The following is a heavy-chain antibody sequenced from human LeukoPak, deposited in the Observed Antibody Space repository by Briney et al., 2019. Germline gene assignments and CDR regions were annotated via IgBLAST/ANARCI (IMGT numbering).Heavy chain of an antibody. J-gene: IGHJ6*02. CDR1: GFTFNSYS. CDR3: ARDQYYDSSGYSNYYYGIDV. D-gene: IGHD3-22*01. Sequence: PGGSLRLSCAASGFTFNSYSMNWVRQAPGKGLEWVSSISSSSTYIYYADSMKGRFTISRDNAKNSLYLQMNSLRVEDTAVYYCARDQYYDSSGYSNYYYGIDVWGQGTTVTVSS. V-gene: IGHV3-21*01. CDR2: ISSSSTYI.